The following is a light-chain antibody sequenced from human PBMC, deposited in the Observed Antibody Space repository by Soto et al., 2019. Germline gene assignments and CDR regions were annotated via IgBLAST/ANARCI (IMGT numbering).Light chain of an antibody. CDR2: DAS. V-gene: IGKV3-11*01. J-gene: IGKJ5*01. CDR3: WRRGCSPPPIT. Sequence: VVKKSADAVSLKTRERATLSCRASQSISSYLAGYQQKPGKAPRLLSYDASSRATGIPARFSGSGSGTGFTLTISCLELEDVEVFSGWRRGCSPPPITSSQVLRLAI. CDR1: QSISSY.